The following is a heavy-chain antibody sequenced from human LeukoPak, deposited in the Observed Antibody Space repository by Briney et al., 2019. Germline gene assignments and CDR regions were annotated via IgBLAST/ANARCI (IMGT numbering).Heavy chain of an antibody. CDR1: GFTFSSYS. V-gene: IGHV3-21*01. CDR3: ARDRGYCSSTSCRRFDY. Sequence: GGSLRLSCAASGFTFSSYSMNWVRQAPGKGLEWVSSISSSSSYIYYADSVKGRFTISRDNAKNSLYLQMNSLRAEDTAVYYCARDRGYCSSTSCRRFDYWGQGTLVTVSS. D-gene: IGHD2-2*01. CDR2: ISSSSSYI. J-gene: IGHJ4*02.